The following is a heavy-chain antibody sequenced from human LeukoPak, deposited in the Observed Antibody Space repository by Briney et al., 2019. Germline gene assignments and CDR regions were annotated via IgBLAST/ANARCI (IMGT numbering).Heavy chain of an antibody. D-gene: IGHD3-22*01. J-gene: IGHJ4*02. Sequence: GGSLRLSCAASGFTFSSYAMTWVRQAPGKGLEWVSAISGSGGRTYYADSVKGRFTISRDNSRNTLYLQMNSLRAEDTAVYYCARSWVSSGYYDYWGXGTLVTVSS. CDR3: ARSWVSSGYYDY. CDR1: GFTFSSYA. CDR2: ISGSGGRT. V-gene: IGHV3-23*01.